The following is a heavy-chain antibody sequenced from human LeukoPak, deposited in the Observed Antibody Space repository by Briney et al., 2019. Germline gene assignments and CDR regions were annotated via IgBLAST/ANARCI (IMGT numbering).Heavy chain of an antibody. CDR1: GFTFTSYA. CDR2: ISWNSGSI. Sequence: GGSLRLSCAASGFTFTSYAMHWVRQAPGKGLEWVSGISWNSGSIGYADSVRGRFTISRDNAKNSLYLQMNSLRAEDTALYYCAKDISGSSGWYYFDYWGQGTLVTVSS. J-gene: IGHJ4*02. D-gene: IGHD6-19*01. V-gene: IGHV3-9*01. CDR3: AKDISGSSGWYYFDY.